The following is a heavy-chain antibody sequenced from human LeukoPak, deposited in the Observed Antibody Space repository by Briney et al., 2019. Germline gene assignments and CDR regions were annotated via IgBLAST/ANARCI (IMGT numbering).Heavy chain of an antibody. Sequence: GGSLRLSCAASGFTFSSYSMNWVRQAPGKGLEWVSSISSSSSYIYYADSVKGRFTISRDNSKNTLYLQMNSLRAEDTAVYYCATYPLQLWLRIVDYWGQGTLVTVSS. CDR2: ISSSSSYI. V-gene: IGHV3-21*04. CDR1: GFTFSSYS. CDR3: ATYPLQLWLRIVDY. J-gene: IGHJ4*02. D-gene: IGHD5-18*01.